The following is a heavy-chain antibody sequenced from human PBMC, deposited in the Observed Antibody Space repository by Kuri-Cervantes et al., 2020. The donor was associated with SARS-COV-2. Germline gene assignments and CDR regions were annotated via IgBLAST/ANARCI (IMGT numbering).Heavy chain of an antibody. CDR2: ISSNGGST. CDR1: GFTFSSYA. J-gene: IGHJ5*02. D-gene: IGHD4-11*01. Sequence: ETLSLTCAASGFTFSSYAMSWVRQAPGKGLEYVSAISSNGGSTYYADSVKGRFTISRDNSKNTLYLQMSSLRAEDTAVYYCVKGTAFGFRTTVTELWFDPWGQGTLVTVSS. CDR3: VKGTAFGFRTTVTELWFDP. V-gene: IGHV3-64D*08.